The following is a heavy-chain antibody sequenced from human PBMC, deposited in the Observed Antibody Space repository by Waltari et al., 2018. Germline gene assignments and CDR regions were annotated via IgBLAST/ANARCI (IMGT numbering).Heavy chain of an antibody. J-gene: IGHJ4*02. CDR3: ARGNRVEGY. V-gene: IGHV3-21*01. CDR2: ISSSSSYR. Sequence: EVQLVESGGGLVKPGGSLRLSCAASGFTFSSYSMNWVRQAPGKGLEWVSSISSSSSYRYYADSVKGRFTISRDNAKNSLYLQMNSLRAEDTAVYYCARGNRVEGYWGQGTLVTVSS. CDR1: GFTFSSYS.